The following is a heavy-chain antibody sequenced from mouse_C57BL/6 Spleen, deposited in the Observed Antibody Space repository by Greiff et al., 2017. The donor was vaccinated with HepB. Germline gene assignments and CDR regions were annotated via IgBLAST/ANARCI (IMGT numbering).Heavy chain of an antibody. CDR2: ISSGSSTI. CDR1: GFTFSDYG. J-gene: IGHJ3*01. D-gene: IGHD1-1*01. V-gene: IGHV5-17*01. CDR3: ARSLLLRYPWFAY. Sequence: EVQRVESGGGLVKPGGSLKLSCAASGFTFSDYGMHWVRQAPEKGLEWVAYISSGSSTIYYADTVKGRCTISRDNAKNTLFLQMTSLRSEDTAMYYCARSLLLRYPWFAYWGQGTLVTVSA.